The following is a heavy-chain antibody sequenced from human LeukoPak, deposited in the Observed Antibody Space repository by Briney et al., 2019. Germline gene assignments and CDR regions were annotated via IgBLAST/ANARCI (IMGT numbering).Heavy chain of an antibody. J-gene: IGHJ3*02. V-gene: IGHV3-23*01. CDR3: AKVRRSSCWYRVAFDI. CDR2: ISGSGGST. D-gene: IGHD6-19*01. CDR1: GFTFSSYA. Sequence: PGGSLTLSCAASGFTFSSYAMSWVRQAPGKGLEWVSAISGSGGSTYYADSVKGRFTTSRDNAKNTVYLQMDSLSAEDTAVYFCAKVRRSSCWYRVAFDIWGQGTMVTVSS.